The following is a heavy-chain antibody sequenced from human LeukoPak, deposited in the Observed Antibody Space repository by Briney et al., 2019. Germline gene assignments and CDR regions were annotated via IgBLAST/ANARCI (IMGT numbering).Heavy chain of an antibody. Sequence: GGSLRLSCAASGFTFSSYGMIWVRQAPGKGLEWVSAISGSGGSTYYADSVKGRFTISRDNSKNTLYLQMNSLRAEDTAVYYCARALYSSGWYPRRWSAGGIDAFDIWGQGTMVTVSS. J-gene: IGHJ3*02. CDR3: ARALYSSGWYPRRWSAGGIDAFDI. CDR1: GFTFSSYG. D-gene: IGHD6-19*01. V-gene: IGHV3-23*01. CDR2: ISGSGGST.